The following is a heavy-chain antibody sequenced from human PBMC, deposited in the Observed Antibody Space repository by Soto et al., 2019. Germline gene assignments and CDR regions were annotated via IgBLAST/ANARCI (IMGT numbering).Heavy chain of an antibody. J-gene: IGHJ3*02. CDR2: INHSGST. CDR3: ASRGRGYYDSSGYQTAFDI. V-gene: IGHV4-34*09. D-gene: IGHD3-22*01. Sequence: SETLSLTCAVYGGSFSGYYWSWICQPPGKGLEWIGEINHSGSTYYNPSLKSRVTISVDTSKNQFSLKLSSVTAADTAVYYCASRGRGYYDSSGYQTAFDIWGQGTMVTVSS. CDR1: GGSFSGYY.